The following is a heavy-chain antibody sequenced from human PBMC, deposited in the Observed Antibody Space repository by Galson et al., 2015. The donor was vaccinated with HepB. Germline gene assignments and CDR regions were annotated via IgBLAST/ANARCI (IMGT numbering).Heavy chain of an antibody. V-gene: IGHV3-11*06. CDR2: ISSSSSYT. Sequence: SLRLSCAASGFTFSDYYMSWIRQAPGKGLEGVSYISSSSSYTNYADSVKGRFTISRDNAKNSLYLQMNSLRAEDTAVYYCAGVTNWFDPWGQGTLVTVSS. CDR1: GFTFSDYY. CDR3: AGVTNWFDP. J-gene: IGHJ5*02.